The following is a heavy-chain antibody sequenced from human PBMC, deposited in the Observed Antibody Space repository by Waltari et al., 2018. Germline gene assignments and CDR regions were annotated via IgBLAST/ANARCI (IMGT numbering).Heavy chain of an antibody. V-gene: IGHV4-34*01. CDR2: INHSGST. Sequence: QVQLQQWGAGLLKPSETLSLTCAVYGGSFSGYYWSWIRQPPGKGLEWIGEINHSGSTNYNPSRKSRVTISVDTSKNQFSLKLSSVAAADTAVYYCARGVRVTIFGVVIRYYYYYMDVWGKGTTVTISS. CDR3: ARGVRVTIFGVVIRYYYYYMDV. D-gene: IGHD3-3*01. J-gene: IGHJ6*03. CDR1: GGSFSGYY.